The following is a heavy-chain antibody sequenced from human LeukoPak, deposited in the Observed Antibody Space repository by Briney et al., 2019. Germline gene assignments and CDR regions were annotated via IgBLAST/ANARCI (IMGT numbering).Heavy chain of an antibody. D-gene: IGHD4-17*01. Sequence: GGSLRLSCAASGFTFSSYAMSWVRQAPGKGLEWVGRIKSKTDGGTTDYAAPVKGRFTISRDDSKNTLYLQMNSLKTEDTAVYYCTTRNGDYSGMDVWGQGTTVTVSS. CDR3: TTRNGDYSGMDV. V-gene: IGHV3-15*01. CDR1: GFTFSSYA. J-gene: IGHJ6*02. CDR2: IKSKTDGGTT.